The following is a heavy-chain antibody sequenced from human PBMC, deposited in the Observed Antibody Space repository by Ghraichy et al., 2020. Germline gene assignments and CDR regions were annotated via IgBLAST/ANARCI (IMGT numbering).Heavy chain of an antibody. CDR2: INHSGST. CDR1: GGSFSGYY. Sequence: SETLSLTCAVYGGSFSGYYWSWIRQPPGKGLEWIGEINHSGSTNYNPSLKSRVTISVDTSKNQFSLKLSSVTAADTAVYYCARTEWEPRRPYFDYWGQGTLVTVSS. J-gene: IGHJ4*02. V-gene: IGHV4-34*01. CDR3: ARTEWEPRRPYFDY. D-gene: IGHD1-26*01.